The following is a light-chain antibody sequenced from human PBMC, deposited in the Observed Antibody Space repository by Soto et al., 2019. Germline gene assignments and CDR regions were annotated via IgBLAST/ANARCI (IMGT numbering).Light chain of an antibody. CDR2: DVS. V-gene: IGLV2-11*01. CDR1: SSDVGSSNY. J-gene: IGLJ1*01. CDR3: CAYAGSYTDV. Sequence: QSALTQPRSVSGSPGQSVTIFCTGTSSDVGSSNYVSWYQQHPGKVPKLMIYDVSKRPSGVPDRFSGSKSDNTASLTISGLQAEDEADYYCCAYAGSYTDVFGTGTKVTVL.